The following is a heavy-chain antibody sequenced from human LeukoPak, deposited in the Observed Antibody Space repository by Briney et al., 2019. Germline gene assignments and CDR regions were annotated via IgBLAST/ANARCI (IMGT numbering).Heavy chain of an antibody. CDR2: ISGSGGST. CDR1: GFTFSSYA. J-gene: IGHJ3*01. Sequence: PGGSLRLSCAASGFTFSSYAMIWVRQAPGKGLEWVSTISGSGGSTHYADSVKGRFTISRDNSKNTLYLQMNSLRAEDTAMYYCARVVAVVVTGIFDVWGQGTMVAVSS. V-gene: IGHV3-23*01. D-gene: IGHD2-15*01. CDR3: ARVVAVVVTGIFDV.